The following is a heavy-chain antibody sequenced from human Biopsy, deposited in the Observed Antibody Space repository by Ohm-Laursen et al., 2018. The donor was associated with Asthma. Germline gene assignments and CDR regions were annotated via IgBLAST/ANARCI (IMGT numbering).Heavy chain of an antibody. CDR1: GYSLTDLS. J-gene: IGHJ6*02. D-gene: IGHD5-12*01. Sequence: SVKVSCNVSGYSLTDLSMHWVRQAPGQGLEWMGGHDHEEGGTVNARRFQGRVTITADESTSTCYMELRSLTSEDTAVYFCARGYSGYDRIQYYYNGMDVWGQGTTVTVS. V-gene: IGHV1-24*01. CDR2: HDHEEGGT. CDR3: ARGYSGYDRIQYYYNGMDV.